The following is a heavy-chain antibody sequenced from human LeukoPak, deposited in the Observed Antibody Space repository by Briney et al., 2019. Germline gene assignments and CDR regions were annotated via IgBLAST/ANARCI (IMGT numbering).Heavy chain of an antibody. Sequence: SETLSLTCTVSGGSISRYYWSWIRQPPGKGLEWIGYIYYRGSTNYNPSLKSRVTISVDTSQNQFSLKLSSVTAADTAVYYCARHKSSGTYPLDYWGQGTLVTVSS. V-gene: IGHV4-59*08. CDR3: ARHKSSGTYPLDY. CDR2: IYYRGST. D-gene: IGHD1-26*01. CDR1: GGSISRYY. J-gene: IGHJ4*02.